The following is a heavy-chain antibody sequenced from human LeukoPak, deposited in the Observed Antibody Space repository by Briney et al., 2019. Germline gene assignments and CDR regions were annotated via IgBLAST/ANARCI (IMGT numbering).Heavy chain of an antibody. V-gene: IGHV1-2*02. J-gene: IGHJ5*02. Sequence: GASVKVSCKASGYTCTGYYMHWVRQAPGQGLEWMGWINPNSGGTNYAQKFQGRVTMTRDTSISTAYMELSRLRSDDTAVYYCARDLYCSGGSCYDWFDPWGQGTLVTVSS. D-gene: IGHD2-15*01. CDR3: ARDLYCSGGSCYDWFDP. CDR2: INPNSGGT. CDR1: GYTCTGYY.